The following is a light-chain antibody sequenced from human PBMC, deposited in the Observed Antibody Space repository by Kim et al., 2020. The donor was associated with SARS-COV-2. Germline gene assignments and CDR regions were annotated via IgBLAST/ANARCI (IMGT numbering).Light chain of an antibody. CDR2: QHT. J-gene: IGLJ3*02. Sequence: VGTGQPASILCSGDNLGDKYTYWYQQKPSQSPVLVIYQHTKRPAGIPDRFSGSKSGNTATLSISGTQALDEGDYYCQAWDSSTAVFGGGTQLTVL. V-gene: IGLV3-1*01. CDR3: QAWDSSTAV. CDR1: NLGDKY.